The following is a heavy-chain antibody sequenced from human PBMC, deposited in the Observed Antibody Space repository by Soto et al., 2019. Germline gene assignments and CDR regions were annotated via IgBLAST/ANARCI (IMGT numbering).Heavy chain of an antibody. CDR3: ARGGRITMIVVGPSPWFDP. CDR2: IYHSGST. Sequence: SETLSLTCGVSGGSISSGGYSWSWIRQPPGKGLEWIGYIYHSGSTYYNPSLKSRVTISVDRSKNQFSLKLSSVTAADTAVYYCARGGRITMIVVGPSPWFDPWGQGTLVTVSS. CDR1: GGSISSGGYS. J-gene: IGHJ5*02. D-gene: IGHD3-22*01. V-gene: IGHV4-30-2*01.